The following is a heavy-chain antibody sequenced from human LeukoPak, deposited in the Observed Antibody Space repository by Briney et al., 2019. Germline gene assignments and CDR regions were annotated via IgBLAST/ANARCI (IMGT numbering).Heavy chain of an antibody. CDR3: AKKGTRSSPSPRGSFDY. J-gene: IGHJ4*02. D-gene: IGHD6-13*01. CDR2: ISDSSGST. CDR1: GFTFSSYV. V-gene: IGHV3-23*01. Sequence: GGSLRLSCAASGFTFSSYVMSWVRQAPGKGLEWVSAISDSSGSTYYADSVKGRFTISRGNSKNTLYLQMNSLRAEDTAVYYCAKKGTRSSPSPRGSFDYWGQGTLVTVSS.